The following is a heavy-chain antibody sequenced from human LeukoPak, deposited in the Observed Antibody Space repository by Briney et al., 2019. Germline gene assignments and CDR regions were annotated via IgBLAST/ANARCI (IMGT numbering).Heavy chain of an antibody. CDR3: ARAHREYYYDSSGYPSW. V-gene: IGHV1-69*13. D-gene: IGHD3-22*01. Sequence: GASVKVSCKASGYTFTSYGISWVRQAPGQGLEWMGGIIPIFGTANYAQKFQGRVTITADESTSTAYMELSSLRSEDTAVYYCARAHREYYYDSSGYPSWWGQGTLVTVSS. CDR2: IIPIFGTA. J-gene: IGHJ1*01. CDR1: GYTFTSYG.